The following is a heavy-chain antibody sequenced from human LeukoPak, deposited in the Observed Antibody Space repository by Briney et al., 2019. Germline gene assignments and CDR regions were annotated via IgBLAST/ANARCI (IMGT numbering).Heavy chain of an antibody. CDR1: GGSISGSISGTY. D-gene: IGHD3-10*01. V-gene: IGHV4-4*07. CDR3: ARGSQNYYNPFDN. Sequence: SETLSLTCTVSGGSISGSISGTYWSWVRQPAGKGLEWIGRIHSSGSTKYNPSLKSRVTMSVDTSKNQLFLRLTSVTAADTALYYCARGSQNYYNPFDNWSQGTLVTVSS. CDR2: IHSSGST. J-gene: IGHJ4*02.